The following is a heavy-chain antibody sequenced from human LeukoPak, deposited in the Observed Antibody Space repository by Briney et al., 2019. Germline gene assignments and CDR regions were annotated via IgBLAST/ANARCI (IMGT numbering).Heavy chain of an antibody. Sequence: GRSLRLSCAASGFTFSSYGMHWVRQAPGKGLEWVAVIWYDGSNKYYADSVKGRFTISRDNSKNTLYLEMNSLRAEDTAVYYCARDASTVTTLDYWGQGTLVTVSS. D-gene: IGHD4-17*01. V-gene: IGHV3-33*01. CDR3: ARDASTVTTLDY. CDR2: IWYDGSNK. CDR1: GFTFSSYG. J-gene: IGHJ4*02.